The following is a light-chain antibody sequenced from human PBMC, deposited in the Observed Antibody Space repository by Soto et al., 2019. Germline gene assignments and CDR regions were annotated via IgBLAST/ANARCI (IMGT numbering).Light chain of an antibody. J-gene: IGLJ1*01. CDR1: SSDVGLYNY. V-gene: IGLV2-11*01. CDR2: DVS. Sequence: QSALTQPRSVSGSPGQSVTISCTGTSSDVGLYNYVSWYQQHPGKAPKLIIYDVSKRPSGVPDRFSGSKSGNTPSLTISGLQAEDEGEYFCCSYGGSYTPYVFGTGTKVTVL. CDR3: CSYGGSYTPYV.